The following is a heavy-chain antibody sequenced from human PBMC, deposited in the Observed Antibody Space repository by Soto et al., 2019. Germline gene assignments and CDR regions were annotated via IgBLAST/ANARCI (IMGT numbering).Heavy chain of an antibody. D-gene: IGHD2-2*01. V-gene: IGHV3-23*01. CDR1: GFTFSSYA. CDR3: AKDEPEDIVVVPAPASY. J-gene: IGHJ4*02. CDR2: ISGSGGST. Sequence: EVQLLESGGGLVQPGGSLRLSCAASGFTFSSYAMSWVRQAPGKGLEWVSAISGSGGSTYYADSVKGRFTISRDNSKNTLYLQMNSLRAEDTAVYYCAKDEPEDIVVVPAPASYWGQGTLVTVSS.